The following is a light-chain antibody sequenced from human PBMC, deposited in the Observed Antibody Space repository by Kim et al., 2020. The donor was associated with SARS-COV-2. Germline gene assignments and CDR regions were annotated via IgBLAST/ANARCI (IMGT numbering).Light chain of an antibody. CDR3: QAWDSSTAVV. J-gene: IGLJ2*01. V-gene: IGLV3-1*01. CDR1: NVGDKY. Sequence: VSPGQTASISSYGDNVGDKYACWYQQKPGQSPVLVIYQDSKRPSGIPERFSGSNSGNTATLTISGTQAMDEADYYCQAWDSSTAVVFGGGTQLTVL. CDR2: QDS.